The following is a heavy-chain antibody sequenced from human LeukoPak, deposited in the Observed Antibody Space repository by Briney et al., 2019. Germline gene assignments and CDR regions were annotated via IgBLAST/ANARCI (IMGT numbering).Heavy chain of an antibody. CDR2: IDPSGDST. D-gene: IGHD3-22*01. CDR3: ARDGNYYDSSGYYYFDY. V-gene: IGHV1-46*01. Sequence: ASVKVSCKASGYTFTSYYMHWVRQAPGQGLEWMGIIDPSGDSTRYAQKFQGRVTMTRDTSTSTVYMELSSLRSEDTAVYYCARDGNYYDSSGYYYFDYWGQGTLVTVSS. J-gene: IGHJ4*02. CDR1: GYTFTSYY.